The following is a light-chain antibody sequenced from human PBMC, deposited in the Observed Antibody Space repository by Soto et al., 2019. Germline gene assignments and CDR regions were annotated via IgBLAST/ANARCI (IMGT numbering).Light chain of an antibody. CDR3: QSYASSLSGCAV. V-gene: IGLV1-40*01. CDR2: GNN. CDR1: SSDIGAGYD. J-gene: IGLJ7*01. Sequence: QSVLTQPPSVSGAPGQRVTISCIGSSSDIGAGYDVHWYQQLPGTAPKLLIYGNNNRPSGVPDRFSGSKSGTSASLAITGLQAEDEAAYSCQSYASSLSGCAVFGGGTQLTVL.